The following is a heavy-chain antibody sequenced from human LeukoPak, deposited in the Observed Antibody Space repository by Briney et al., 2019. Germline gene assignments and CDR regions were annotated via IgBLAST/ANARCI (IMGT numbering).Heavy chain of an antibody. CDR1: GFTFSSYA. CDR3: ARGRYSSSSGDY. J-gene: IGHJ4*02. Sequence: GSLRLSCAASGFTFSSYAMSWIRQPPGKGLEWIGYIYYSGSTNYNPSLKSRVTISVDTSKNQFSLKLSSVTAADTAVYYCARGRYSSSSGDYWGQGTLVTVSS. CDR2: IYYSGST. V-gene: IGHV4-59*01. D-gene: IGHD6-6*01.